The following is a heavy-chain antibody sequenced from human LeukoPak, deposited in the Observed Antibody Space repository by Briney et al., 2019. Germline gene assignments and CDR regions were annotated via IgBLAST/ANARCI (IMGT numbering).Heavy chain of an antibody. V-gene: IGHV4-59*01. CDR1: GGSISSYY. D-gene: IGHD6-6*01. J-gene: IGHJ6*02. CDR2: IYYSGST. CDR3: ARDRSIAARQYYYYGMDV. Sequence: PSETLSLTCTVSGGSISSYYWTWIRQPPGKGLEWIGYIYYSGSTNYNPSLKSRVTISVDTSKNQFSLKLSSVTAADTAVYYCARDRSIAARQYYYYGMDVWGRGTTVTVSS.